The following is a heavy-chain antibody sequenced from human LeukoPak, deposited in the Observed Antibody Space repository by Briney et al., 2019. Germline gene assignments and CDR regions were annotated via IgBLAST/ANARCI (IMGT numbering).Heavy chain of an antibody. V-gene: IGHV1-2*02. CDR2: INPNSGGT. CDR3: ARAGQMEWELPLYYFDY. Sequence: RASVKVSCKASGYTFTGYYMHWVRQAPGQGLEWMGWINPNSGGTNYAQKFQGRVTMTRDTSISTAYMELSRLRSDDTAVYYCARAGQMEWELPLYYFDYWGQGTLVTVSS. D-gene: IGHD1-26*01. CDR1: GYTFTGYY. J-gene: IGHJ4*02.